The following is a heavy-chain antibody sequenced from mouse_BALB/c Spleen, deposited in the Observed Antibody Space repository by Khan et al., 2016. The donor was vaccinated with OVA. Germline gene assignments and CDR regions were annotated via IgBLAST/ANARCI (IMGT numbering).Heavy chain of an antibody. CDR3: ARNYGYYFDY. CDR2: ISSGSHTI. CDR1: GFTFSSFG. V-gene: IGHV5-17*02. Sequence: EVELVESGGGLVQPGGSRKLSCAASGFTFSSFGMHWVRQAPEKGLEWVAYISSGSHTIYYADKLQGRFTTYRGNPKKNLFLQMTSLRSEDTAMYFWARNYGYYFDYWCQGTTLTVSS. J-gene: IGHJ2*01. D-gene: IGHD1-2*01.